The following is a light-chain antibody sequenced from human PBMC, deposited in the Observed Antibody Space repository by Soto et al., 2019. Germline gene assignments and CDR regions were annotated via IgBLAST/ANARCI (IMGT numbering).Light chain of an antibody. CDR1: QSISTK. Sequence: EIVLTQSPATLSVSPGERAILSCRASQSISTKLAWYQQKPGRAPRLLIYGASTRATGIPARFSGSGSGTEFSPIINSLQYEDFAVYYCQEYNKWFSLSFGEGTRLEIK. J-gene: IGKJ5*01. CDR2: GAS. CDR3: QEYNKWFSLS. V-gene: IGKV3-15*01.